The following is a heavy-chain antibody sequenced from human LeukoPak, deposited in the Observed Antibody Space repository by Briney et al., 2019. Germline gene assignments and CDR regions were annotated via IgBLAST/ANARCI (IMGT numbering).Heavy chain of an antibody. J-gene: IGHJ4*02. D-gene: IGHD3-22*01. CDR2: IGYDGSNK. CDR1: GFSFSSYG. CDR3: AKEIYYDSSAFFDY. V-gene: IGHV3-30*18. Sequence: PGGSLTLSCAASGFSFSSYGIHWVRQAPGKGLEWVAVIGYDGSNKYYADSVKGRFTISRDNSKNTLYLQMNSLKTEDTAVYFCAKEIYYDSSAFFDYWGQGTLVTVSS.